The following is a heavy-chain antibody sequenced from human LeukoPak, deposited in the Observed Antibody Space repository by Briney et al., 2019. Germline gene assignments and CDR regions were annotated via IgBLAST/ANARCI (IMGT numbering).Heavy chain of an antibody. Sequence: ASVKVSCKASGGTFSSYAISWVRQAPGQGLEWMGGIIPIFGTANYAQKFQGRVTITADESTSTAYMELSSLRSEDTAVYYCARGRGYGPYYYYMDVWGKGTTVTISS. J-gene: IGHJ6*03. V-gene: IGHV1-69*13. D-gene: IGHD5-12*01. CDR3: ARGRGYGPYYYYMDV. CDR1: GGTFSSYA. CDR2: IIPIFGTA.